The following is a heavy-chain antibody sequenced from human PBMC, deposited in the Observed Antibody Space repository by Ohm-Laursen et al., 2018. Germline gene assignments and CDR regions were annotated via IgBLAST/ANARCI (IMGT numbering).Heavy chain of an antibody. D-gene: IGHD6-19*01. Sequence: GASVKASSKASGVTFTSYAISWGRQAPGQGLGWMGGIIPTFGTANYAQKFQGRVPFTEDKPTSTAYMELSSLRSEDTAVYYCARGATIAVVVTDAFDIWGQGTMVTVSS. V-gene: IGHV1-69*06. J-gene: IGHJ3*02. CDR2: IIPTFGTA. CDR3: ARGATIAVVVTDAFDI. CDR1: GVTFTSYA.